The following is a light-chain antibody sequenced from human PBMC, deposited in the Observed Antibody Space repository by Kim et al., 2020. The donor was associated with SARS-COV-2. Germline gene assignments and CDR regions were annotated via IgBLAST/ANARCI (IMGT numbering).Light chain of an antibody. CDR3: QQSYNTPIT. V-gene: IGKV1-39*01. CDR2: AAS. J-gene: IGKJ5*01. Sequence: STVGDRVTITCRASKSISRYVNGYKQQPGKAPTVLIYAASSRQSGVPSKFRGSGSGTDFTLTISSLQPEDFATYYCQQSYNTPITIGQWIRLEIK. CDR1: KSISRY.